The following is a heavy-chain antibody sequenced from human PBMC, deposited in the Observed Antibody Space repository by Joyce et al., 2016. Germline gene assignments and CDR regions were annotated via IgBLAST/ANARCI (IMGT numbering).Heavy chain of an antibody. D-gene: IGHD3-22*01. V-gene: IGHV3-15*01. CDR1: GFGFCNAC. CDR2: IKTKSYVEAT. Sequence: EVQLVESGGGLVKPGESLRLSCAASGFGFCNACMNWVRQAQGKGLDWVGRIKTKSYVEATTYATPVKDRFTISRYDSKNTLYLQINSLKTDNTAAYYCTTGLHDSGGIDYWGLGNLVTVSP. CDR3: TTGLHDSGGIDY. J-gene: IGHJ4*02.